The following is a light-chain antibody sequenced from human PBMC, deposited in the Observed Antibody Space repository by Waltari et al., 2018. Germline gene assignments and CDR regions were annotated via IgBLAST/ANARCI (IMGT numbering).Light chain of an antibody. CDR3: AAWDDSLSGVV. Sequence: QSVLTQPPPASGTPGQRDNLSCSRSGPNIGSNYMYCYPQPPGTAPRLLISRNDQTPSGVPYRFSGAKSGTSASLAISGLRSDDETDYYCAAWDDSLSGVVFGGGTKLTVL. CDR1: GPNIGSNY. J-gene: IGLJ2*01. CDR2: RND. V-gene: IGLV1-47*01.